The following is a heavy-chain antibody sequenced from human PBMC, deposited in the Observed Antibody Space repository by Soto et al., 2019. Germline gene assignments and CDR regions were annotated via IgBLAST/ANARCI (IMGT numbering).Heavy chain of an antibody. CDR3: ATTIRPMTTVTTAGAFDI. CDR2: ISGSGGST. V-gene: IGHV3-23*01. D-gene: IGHD4-17*01. J-gene: IGHJ3*02. CDR1: GFTFSSYA. Sequence: LRLSCAASGFTFSSYAMSWVRQAPGKGLEWVSAISGSGGSTYYADSVKGRFTISRDNSKNTLYLQMNSLRAEDTAVYYCATTIRPMTTVTTAGAFDIWGQGTMVTVSS.